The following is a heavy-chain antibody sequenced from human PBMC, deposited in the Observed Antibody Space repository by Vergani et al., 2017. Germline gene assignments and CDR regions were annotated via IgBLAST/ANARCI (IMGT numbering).Heavy chain of an antibody. V-gene: IGHV4-34*01. CDR3: AGGRVAAAAQPYDY. Sequence: QVQLQQWGAGLLKPSETLSLTCAVYGGSFSGYYWSWIRQPPGKGLEWIGEITHSGSTNYNPSIKSRVTISVDASQNQFSLKLSSVTAADTAVYYCAGGRVAAAAQPYDYWGQGTLVTVSS. D-gene: IGHD6-13*01. CDR2: ITHSGST. J-gene: IGHJ4*02. CDR1: GGSFSGYY.